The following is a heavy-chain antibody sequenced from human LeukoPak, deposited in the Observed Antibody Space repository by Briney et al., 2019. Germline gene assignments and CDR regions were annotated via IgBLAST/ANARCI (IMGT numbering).Heavy chain of an antibody. D-gene: IGHD3-16*02. CDR2: IFYSGST. CDR3: ARIYGYVWGSYRYIYY. CDR1: GGSISCRSYF. J-gene: IGHJ4*02. Sequence: PSETLSLICTVCGGSISCRSYFWVWLRQPPGKGGEWIGSIFYSGSTYYNLSLKNRFTICVDASKNQFSLKRRSVTDADTAVYYCARIYGYVWGSYRYIYYWGQGTMVTVSS. V-gene: IGHV4-39*01.